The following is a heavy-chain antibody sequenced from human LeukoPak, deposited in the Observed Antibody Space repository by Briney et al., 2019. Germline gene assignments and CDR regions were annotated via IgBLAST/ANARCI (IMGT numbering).Heavy chain of an antibody. J-gene: IGHJ4*02. CDR1: GGSISSGSYY. Sequence: PSETLSLTCTVSGGSISSGSYYWGWIRQPPGKGLEWIGSIYYSGSTYYNPSLKSRVTISVDTSKNQFSLKLSSVTAADTAVYYCARFRGSGWYYFDYWGQGTPVSVSS. CDR3: ARFRGSGWYYFDY. CDR2: IYYSGST. V-gene: IGHV4-39*07. D-gene: IGHD6-19*01.